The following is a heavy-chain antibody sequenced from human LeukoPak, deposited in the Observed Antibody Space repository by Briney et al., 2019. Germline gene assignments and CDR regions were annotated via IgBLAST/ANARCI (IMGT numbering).Heavy chain of an antibody. CDR3: AKDSGTLYYYYMDV. CDR1: GFTFSSYS. V-gene: IGHV3-48*01. J-gene: IGHJ6*03. Sequence: GGSLRLSCAASGFTFSSYSMNWVRQAPGKGLEWVSYISSSSSTIYYTDSVKGRFTISRDNSENTLYLQMNSLRAEDTAVYYCAKDSGTLYYYYMDVWGKGTTVTVSS. CDR2: ISSSSSTI.